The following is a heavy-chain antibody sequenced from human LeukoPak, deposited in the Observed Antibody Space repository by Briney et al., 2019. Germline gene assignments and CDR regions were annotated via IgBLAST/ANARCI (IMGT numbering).Heavy chain of an antibody. J-gene: IGHJ3*02. D-gene: IGHD6-13*01. V-gene: IGHV1-46*01. CDR3: ARAVAAAGDAFDI. CDR1: GYTFSNYY. Sequence: ASVKVSCKASGYTFSNYYMHWVRQAPGQGLEWMGIINPSGGSTSYAQKFQGRVTMTRDTSISTAYMELSRLRSDDTAVYYCARAVAAAGDAFDIWGQGTMVTVSS. CDR2: INPSGGST.